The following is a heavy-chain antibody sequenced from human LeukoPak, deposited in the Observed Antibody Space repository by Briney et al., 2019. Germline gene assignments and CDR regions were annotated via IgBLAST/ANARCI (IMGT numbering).Heavy chain of an antibody. Sequence: PSQTLSLTCTVSGGSISSGNYYWTWIRQPPGKGLEWIGYIYYSGSTNYNPSLKSRVTISVDTSKNQFSLKLSSVTAADTAVYYCARDASPYYYGSGMRDLQLGIDPWGQGTLVTVSS. CDR2: IYYSGST. J-gene: IGHJ5*02. CDR3: ARDASPYYYGSGMRDLQLGIDP. D-gene: IGHD3-10*01. V-gene: IGHV4-61*01. CDR1: GGSISSGNYY.